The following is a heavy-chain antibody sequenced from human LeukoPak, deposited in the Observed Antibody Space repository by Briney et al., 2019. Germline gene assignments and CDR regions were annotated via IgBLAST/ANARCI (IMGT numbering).Heavy chain of an antibody. J-gene: IGHJ4*02. V-gene: IGHV3-15*01. CDR2: IKSKPDGGTT. Sequence: GGSLRLSCAASGFTFSNVWINWVRQAPGKGLEWVGHIKSKPDGGTTDYAAPVKGRFTISRDDSKSTVCLQMNSLKTEDTAVYYCSTATVRWGDYGRWGQGTLVTVSS. D-gene: IGHD4-17*01. CDR1: GFTFSNVW. CDR3: STATVRWGDYGR.